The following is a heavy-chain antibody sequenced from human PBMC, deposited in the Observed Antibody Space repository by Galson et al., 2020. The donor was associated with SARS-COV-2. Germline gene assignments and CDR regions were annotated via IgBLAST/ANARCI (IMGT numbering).Heavy chain of an antibody. D-gene: IGHD3-3*01. CDR3: AQGFGSEWSGGSYGMDV. CDR1: GFTFNSFA. J-gene: IGHJ6*02. Sequence: QAGGSLRLSCAASGFTFNSFAMSWVRQAPGKGLEWVSAISGSGGSTYFSDSVKGRFTISRDNSKNTLFLQMHSLRVEDTAVYYCAQGFGSEWSGGSYGMDVWGQGTTVTVSS. CDR2: ISGSGGST. V-gene: IGHV3-23*01.